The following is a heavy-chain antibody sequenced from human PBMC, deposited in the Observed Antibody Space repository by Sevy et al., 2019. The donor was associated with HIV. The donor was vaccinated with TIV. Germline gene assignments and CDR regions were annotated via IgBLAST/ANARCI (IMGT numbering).Heavy chain of an antibody. Sequence: GGSLRLSCAASGFTFSSYAMHWVRQAPGKGLEWVAVISYDGSNKYYADSVKGRFTISRDNSKNTLYLQMNSLRAEDTAGDYCARDEPMITFGGVNYGMDVWGQGTTVTVSS. CDR1: GFTFSSYA. V-gene: IGHV3-30*04. CDR2: ISYDGSNK. D-gene: IGHD3-16*01. CDR3: ARDEPMITFGGVNYGMDV. J-gene: IGHJ6*02.